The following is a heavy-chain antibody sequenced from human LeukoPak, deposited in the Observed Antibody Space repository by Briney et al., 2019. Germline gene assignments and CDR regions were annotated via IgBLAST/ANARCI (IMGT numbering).Heavy chain of an antibody. Sequence: PGGSLRLSCAASGFTFSSYAMSWVRQAPGKGLEWVSAISGSGGSTYYADSVKGRFTISRGNSKNTLYLQMNSLRAEDTAVYYCAARWLVRSHFDYWGQGTLVTVSS. J-gene: IGHJ4*02. V-gene: IGHV3-23*01. CDR1: GFTFSSYA. CDR2: ISGSGGST. CDR3: AARWLVRSHFDY. D-gene: IGHD6-19*01.